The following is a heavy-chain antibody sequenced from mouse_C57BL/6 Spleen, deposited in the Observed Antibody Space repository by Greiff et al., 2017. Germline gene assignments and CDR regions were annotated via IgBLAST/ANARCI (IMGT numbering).Heavy chain of an antibody. D-gene: IGHD2-2*01. CDR3: AIYYGYGGGYYAMDY. V-gene: IGHV1-74*01. Sequence: VQLQQPGAELVKPGASVKVSCKASGYTFTSYWMPWVKQRPGQGLEWIGRIHPSDSDTNYNQKFKGKATLTVDKSSSTAYMQLSSLTSEDSAVYYCAIYYGYGGGYYAMDYWGQGTSVTVSS. CDR2: IHPSDSDT. CDR1: GYTFTSYW. J-gene: IGHJ4*01.